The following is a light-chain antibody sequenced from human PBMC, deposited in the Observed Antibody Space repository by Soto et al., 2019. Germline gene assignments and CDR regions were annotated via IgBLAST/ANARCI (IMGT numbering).Light chain of an antibody. CDR2: ATS. J-gene: IGKJ3*01. CDR3: QQLNSYRFT. CDR1: QGSSSY. V-gene: IGKV1-9*01. Sequence: DFQMTQSPSTLSASVGDRVTITCRASQGSSSYLAWYQQKPGKAPKLLIYATSTLQSGVPSRFSGSGSGTGFTLTISSLQPEDFATYYCQQLNSYRFTFGPGTKVDIK.